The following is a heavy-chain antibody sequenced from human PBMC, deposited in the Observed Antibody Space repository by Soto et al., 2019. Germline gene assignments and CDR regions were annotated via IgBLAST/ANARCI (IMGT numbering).Heavy chain of an antibody. D-gene: IGHD3-16*01. CDR3: AKVMGYDYVWGEGFDY. Sequence: PGGSLRLSCAVSGFTFSSYAMSWVRQAPGKGLEWVSAISGSGGSTYYADSVKGRFTISRDNSKNTLYLQMNSLRAEDTAVYYCAKVMGYDYVWGEGFDYWGQGTLVTVSS. J-gene: IGHJ4*02. CDR2: ISGSGGST. V-gene: IGHV3-23*01. CDR1: GFTFSSYA.